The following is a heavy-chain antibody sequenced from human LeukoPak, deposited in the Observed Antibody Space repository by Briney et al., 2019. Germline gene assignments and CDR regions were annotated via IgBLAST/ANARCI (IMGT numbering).Heavy chain of an antibody. CDR3: ARGGTTGTTKRTGFDP. CDR1: GGSFSGYY. D-gene: IGHD1-1*01. J-gene: IGHJ5*02. CDR2: INHSGST. Sequence: KPSETLSLTCAVYGGSFSGYYWSWIRQPPGKGLEWIGEINHSGSTNYNPSLKGRVTISVDTSKNQFSLKLSSVTAADTAVYYCARGGTTGTTKRTGFDPWGQGTLVTVSS. V-gene: IGHV4-34*01.